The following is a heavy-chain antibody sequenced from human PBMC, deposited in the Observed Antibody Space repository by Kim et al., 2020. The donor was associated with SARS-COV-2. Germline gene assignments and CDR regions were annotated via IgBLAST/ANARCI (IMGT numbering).Heavy chain of an antibody. J-gene: IGHJ5*02. D-gene: IGHD2-2*01. Sequence: NPSLKSRVTISVDPSKNQFSLKLSSVTAADTAVYYCARDRVVPAARGLGPWGQGTLVTVSS. CDR3: ARDRVVPAARGLGP. V-gene: IGHV4-39*07.